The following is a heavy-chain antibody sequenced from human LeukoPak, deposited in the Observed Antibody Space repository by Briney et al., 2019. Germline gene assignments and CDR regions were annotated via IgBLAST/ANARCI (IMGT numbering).Heavy chain of an antibody. V-gene: IGHV4-39*01. J-gene: IGHJ4*02. CDR3: ARRNYPYYFDY. CDR1: GGFINSRNNY. Sequence: SETLSLTCTVSGGFINSRNNYWGWIRRPPGKGLEWIAIISDTGTTYYSPSLKRRLTTSVDRAKNQFSLTLSSVTAADTAVYYCARRNYPYYFDYWGQGTLVTVSS. CDR2: ISDTGTT. D-gene: IGHD1-7*01.